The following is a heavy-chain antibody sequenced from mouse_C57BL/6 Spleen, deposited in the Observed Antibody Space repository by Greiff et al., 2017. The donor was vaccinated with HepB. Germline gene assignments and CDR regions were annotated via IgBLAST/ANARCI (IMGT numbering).Heavy chain of an antibody. CDR1: GYTFTDYE. V-gene: IGHV1-15*01. J-gene: IGHJ4*01. D-gene: IGHD2-4*01. CDR2: IDPETGGT. CDR3: TRSHDDYDEGYAMDY. Sequence: QVQLQQSGAELVRPGASVTLSCKASGYTFTDYEMHWVKQTPVHGLEWIGAIDPETGGTAYNQKFKGKAILTADKSSSTAYMELRSLTSEDSAVYYCTRSHDDYDEGYAMDYWGQGTSVTVSS.